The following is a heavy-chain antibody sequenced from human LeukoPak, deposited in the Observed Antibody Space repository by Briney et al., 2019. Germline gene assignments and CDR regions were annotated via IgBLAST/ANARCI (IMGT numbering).Heavy chain of an antibody. CDR3: ARSEINDYMRF. CDR2: VYDSGTT. Sequence: PSETLSLTCTVSGGSISRYYWTWIRQPPGKGLEWFGYVYDSGTTNYNPSLKSRLTMSVDTSKNQFSLKMRSVTAADTAIYYCARSEINDYMRFWGQGILVTVSS. J-gene: IGHJ4*02. CDR1: GGSISRYY. V-gene: IGHV4-59*08. D-gene: IGHD4-11*01.